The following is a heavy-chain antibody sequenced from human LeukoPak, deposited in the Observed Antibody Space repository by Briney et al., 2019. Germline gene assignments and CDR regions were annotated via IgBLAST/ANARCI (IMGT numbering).Heavy chain of an antibody. D-gene: IGHD5-12*01. CDR2: IFYTGST. Sequence: SQTLSLTCTVSGGSISSGDYYWSWIRQHPEKGLEWIGYIFYTGSTYYNPSLRSRVAISVDTSKNQFSLRLTSVTAADTAVYYCARDSGYGSNDYWGQGTLVTVSS. V-gene: IGHV4-31*03. CDR1: GGSISSGDYY. CDR3: ARDSGYGSNDY. J-gene: IGHJ4*02.